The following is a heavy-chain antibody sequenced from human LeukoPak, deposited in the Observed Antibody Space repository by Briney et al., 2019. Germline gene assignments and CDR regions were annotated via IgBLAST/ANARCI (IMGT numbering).Heavy chain of an antibody. CDR1: GYTFSGYY. D-gene: IGHD1/OR15-1a*01. J-gene: IGHJ4*02. Sequence: GASVKVSCKASGYTFSGYYLHWVRQAPGQGLEWMGWINPNSGGTNSAQKFQGRVTMTRDTSIITAYMELSRLRSDDTAVYYCARGDNNAWGGVAVNYFDYWGQGYLVTVSS. CDR2: INPNSGGT. V-gene: IGHV1-2*02. CDR3: ARGDNNAWGGVAVNYFDY.